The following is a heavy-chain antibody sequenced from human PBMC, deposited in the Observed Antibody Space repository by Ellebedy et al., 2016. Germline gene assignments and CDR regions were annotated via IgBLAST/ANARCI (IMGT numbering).Heavy chain of an antibody. V-gene: IGHV1-8*02. CDR1: GGSFSSYA. Sequence: ASVQVSCKASGGSFSSYALSWLRQATGQGLEWMGWMNPNSGNTGYAQKFQGRVTVTRNNSISTAYMELSSLRSEDTAVYYCARSSRDGYNWVDAFDIWGQGTMVTVSS. J-gene: IGHJ3*02. CDR3: ARSSRDGYNWVDAFDI. CDR2: MNPNSGNT. D-gene: IGHD5-24*01.